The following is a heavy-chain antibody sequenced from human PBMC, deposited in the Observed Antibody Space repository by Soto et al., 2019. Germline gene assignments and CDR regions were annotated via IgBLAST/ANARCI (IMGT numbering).Heavy chain of an antibody. CDR2: IIPIFGTA. CDR3: ARSIAAAPPIGGMDV. D-gene: IGHD6-13*01. Sequence: SVKVSCKASGGTFSSYAISWVRQAPGQGLEWMGGIIPIFGTANYAQKFQGRVTITADESTSTAYMELSSLRSEDTAVYYCARSIAAAPPIGGMDVWGQGTTVTVSS. V-gene: IGHV1-69*13. J-gene: IGHJ6*02. CDR1: GGTFSSYA.